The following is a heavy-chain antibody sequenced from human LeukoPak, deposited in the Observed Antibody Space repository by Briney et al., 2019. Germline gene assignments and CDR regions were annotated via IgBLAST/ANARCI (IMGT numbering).Heavy chain of an antibody. V-gene: IGHV3-33*01. J-gene: IGHJ3*02. CDR1: GFTFSSYG. D-gene: IGHD5-12*01. CDR3: ARDEGVDNAFDI. Sequence: PGGSLRLSCAASGFTFSSYGMHWVRQAPGKGLEWVAVIWYDGSNKYYAGSVKGRFTISRDNSKSTLYLQMNSLRAEDTAVYYCARDEGVDNAFDIWGQGTMVTVSS. CDR2: IWYDGSNK.